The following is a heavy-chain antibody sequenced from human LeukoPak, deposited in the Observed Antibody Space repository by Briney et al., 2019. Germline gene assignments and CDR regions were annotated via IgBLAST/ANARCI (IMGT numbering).Heavy chain of an antibody. V-gene: IGHV4-59*01. J-gene: IGHJ4*02. CDR2: IYYSGST. D-gene: IGHD3-10*01. CDR1: GGSISSYY. CDR3: ARGAQRGYFDY. Sequence: SETLSLTCTVSGGSISSYYWSWIRQPPGKGLEWIGYIYYSGSTNYNPSLKSRVTISADTSKNQFSLKLSSVTAADTAVYYCARGAQRGYFDYWGQGTLVTVSS.